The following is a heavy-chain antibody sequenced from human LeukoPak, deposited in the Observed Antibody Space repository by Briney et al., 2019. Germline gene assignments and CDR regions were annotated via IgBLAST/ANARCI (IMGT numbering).Heavy chain of an antibody. CDR3: AREAGYSSSWYYFDY. D-gene: IGHD6-13*01. J-gene: IGHJ4*02. V-gene: IGHV3-21*01. CDR2: ISNSSSYI. Sequence: GGSLRLSCAASGFTFSSYSMNWVRQAPGKGLEWVSSISNSSSYIYYADSVKGRFTISRDNAKNSLYLQMNSLRAEDTAVYYCAREAGYSSSWYYFDYWGQGTLVTVSS. CDR1: GFTFSSYS.